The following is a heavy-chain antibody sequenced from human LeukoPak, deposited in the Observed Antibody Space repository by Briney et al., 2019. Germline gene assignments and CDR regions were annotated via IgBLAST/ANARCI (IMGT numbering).Heavy chain of an antibody. CDR1: GFTFSSYE. CDR2: ISSSGSTI. CDR3: ARDHYYDKAFDI. Sequence: AGGSLRLSCAASGFTFSSYEMNWVRRAPGKGLEWVSYISSSGSTIYYADSVKGRFTISRDNAKNSLYLQMNSLRAEDTAVYYCARDHYYDKAFDIWGQGTMVTVSS. D-gene: IGHD3-22*01. J-gene: IGHJ3*02. V-gene: IGHV3-48*03.